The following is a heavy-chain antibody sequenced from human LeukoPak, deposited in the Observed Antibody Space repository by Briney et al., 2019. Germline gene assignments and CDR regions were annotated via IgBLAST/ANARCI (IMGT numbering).Heavy chain of an antibody. J-gene: IGHJ3*02. D-gene: IGHD2-8*01. V-gene: IGHV1-2*02. CDR2: INPNSGGT. Sequence: ASVKVSCKASGYTFTGYYMHWVRQAPGQGLEWMGWINPNSGGTNYAQKFQGRVTMTRDTSISTAYMELSRLRSDDTAVYYCARDRIVLMVYAIGAFDIWGQGTMVTVSS. CDR1: GYTFTGYY. CDR3: ARDRIVLMVYAIGAFDI.